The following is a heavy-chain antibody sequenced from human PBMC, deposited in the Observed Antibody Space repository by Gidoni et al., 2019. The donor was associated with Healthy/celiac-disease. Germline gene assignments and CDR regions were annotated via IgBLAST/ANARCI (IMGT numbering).Heavy chain of an antibody. CDR3: ARGLGRHFDKDFGP. Sequence: QVQLQESGPGLVKPSETLSFTCTVSGGTISSYYWSSIRQPPGKGLEWVGYIYYRGSTNYNTCRESRVTISVDTSKNQFSLKLSSVTAADTAVYYCARGLGRHFDKDFGPWGQGTLVTVSS. J-gene: IGHJ5*02. CDR1: GGTISSYY. V-gene: IGHV4-59*01. CDR2: IYYRGST. D-gene: IGHD3-9*01.